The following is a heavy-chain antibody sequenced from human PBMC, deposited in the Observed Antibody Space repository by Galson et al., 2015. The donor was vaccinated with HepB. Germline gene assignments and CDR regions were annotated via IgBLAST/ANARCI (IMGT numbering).Heavy chain of an antibody. CDR3: VRSSNFDT. V-gene: IGHV3-74*01. J-gene: IGHJ4*02. Sequence: SLRLSCAASGFTFSSYWMHWVRQAPGKGLVWVSRIKTDESYTSYADSVKGRFTISRDNAKNTVHLEMNSLRTEGTSIYYCVRSSNFDTWGQGTLVTVSS. D-gene: IGHD2-2*01. CDR2: IKTDESYT. CDR1: GFTFSSYW.